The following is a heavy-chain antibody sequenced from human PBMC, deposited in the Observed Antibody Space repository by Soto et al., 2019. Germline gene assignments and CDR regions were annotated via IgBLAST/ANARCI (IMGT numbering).Heavy chain of an antibody. CDR2: ISWNSDSI. D-gene: IGHD3-9*01. CDR3: AKDPYNDFLTGFYFEY. Sequence: EVQLVESGGGLVQPGRSLRLSCEASGFTFDDYAMHWVRQAPGKGLEWVSGISWNSDSIGYAASVKGRFTISRDNAKNSLYLQLNSLRAEDTALYYCAKDPYNDFLTGFYFEYWGQGTLVTVSS. CDR1: GFTFDDYA. J-gene: IGHJ4*02. V-gene: IGHV3-9*01.